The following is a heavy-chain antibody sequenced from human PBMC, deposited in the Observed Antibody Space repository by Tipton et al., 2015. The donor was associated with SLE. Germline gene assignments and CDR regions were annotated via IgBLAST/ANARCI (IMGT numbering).Heavy chain of an antibody. D-gene: IGHD2-2*01. Sequence: QLVQSGAEVKKPGESLKISCKGSGYTFTSYWIGWVRQMPGKGLEWMGIIYPGDSDTRYSPSFQGQVTISADKSINTAYLQWSSLKASDTAMYFCARQWAGVPAAQYDWFDPWGQGTLVTVSS. J-gene: IGHJ5*02. CDR3: ARQWAGVPAAQYDWFDP. CDR2: IYPGDSDT. CDR1: GYTFTSYW. V-gene: IGHV5-51*01.